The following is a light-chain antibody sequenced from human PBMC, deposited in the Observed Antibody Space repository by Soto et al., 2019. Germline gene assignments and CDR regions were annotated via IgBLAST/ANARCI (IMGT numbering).Light chain of an antibody. V-gene: IGKV1-9*01. CDR2: GAS. J-gene: IGKJ5*01. CDR1: QSVSFF. CDR3: QQHNQWPIT. Sequence: DVRLTQSPSSLSASVGDRVTITCRASQSVSFFLSWYQQKAGRAPKLLIWGASNLLRGVPARFSGSRSGTEFTLTINSLHPEDSAVYYCQQHNQWPITFGQGTRLEIK.